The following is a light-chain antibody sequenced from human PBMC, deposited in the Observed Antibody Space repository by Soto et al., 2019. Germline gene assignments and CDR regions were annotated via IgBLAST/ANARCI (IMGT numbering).Light chain of an antibody. CDR3: GAWDGSLSVML. Sequence: QSVLTQPPSVSAAPGQKVTISCSGSSDNIASNYVSWYQHIPGTAPKLVIYDSDKRPSEIPDRFSGSKSGTTATLDITGLETGDEDDYYCGAWDGSLSVMLFGGGTQLTVL. V-gene: IGLV1-51*01. J-gene: IGLJ2*01. CDR1: SDNIASNY. CDR2: DSD.